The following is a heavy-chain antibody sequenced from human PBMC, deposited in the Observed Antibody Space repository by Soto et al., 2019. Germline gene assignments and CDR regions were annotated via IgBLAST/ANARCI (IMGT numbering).Heavy chain of an antibody. CDR3: ARLVGDFNGYYPSRFDP. D-gene: IGHD3-3*01. J-gene: IGHJ5*02. CDR1: GYSFTNYW. V-gene: IGHV5-51*01. CDR2: IYPGDSDT. Sequence: GESLKISCKGSGYSFTNYWIAWVRQTPGKGLEWMGIIYPGDSDTRYSPSFQSQVTITPEKAINTAYLQWDSLKAADNAMYYCARLVGDFNGYYPSRFDPWGQGTPVTVSS.